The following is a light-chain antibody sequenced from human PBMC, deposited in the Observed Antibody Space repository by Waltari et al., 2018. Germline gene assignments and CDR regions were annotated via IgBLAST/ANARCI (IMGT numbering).Light chain of an antibody. CDR2: YDN. CDR3: QVWDANTDPGV. Sequence: SYVLTQPPSVSVAPGETARITCGGNNIESKSVHWYRQRPGQAPVVVISYDNDRAAGIPERFSGYNSGNTATLTISRVEAEDEADYYCQVWDANTDPGVFGTGTEVTVL. V-gene: IGLV3-21*01. J-gene: IGLJ1*01. CDR1: NIESKS.